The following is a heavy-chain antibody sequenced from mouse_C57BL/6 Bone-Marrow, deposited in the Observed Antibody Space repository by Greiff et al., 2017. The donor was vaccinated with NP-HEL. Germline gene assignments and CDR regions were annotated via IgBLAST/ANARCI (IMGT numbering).Heavy chain of an antibody. CDR3: TNFPAYYSNHGYFDV. CDR1: GFNIKDDY. Sequence: VQLKESGAELVRPGASVKLSCTASGFNIKDDYMHWVKQRPEQGLEWIGWIDPENGDTEYASKFQGKATITADTSSNTAYLQLSSLTSEDTAVYYCTNFPAYYSNHGYFDVWGTGTTVTVSS. CDR2: IDPENGDT. J-gene: IGHJ1*03. V-gene: IGHV14-4*01. D-gene: IGHD2-5*01.